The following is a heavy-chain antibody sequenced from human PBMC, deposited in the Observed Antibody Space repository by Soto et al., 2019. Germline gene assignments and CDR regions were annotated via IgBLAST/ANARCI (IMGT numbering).Heavy chain of an antibody. Sequence: PGGSLRLSCAASGFTFDDYAMHWVRQAPGKGLEWVSGISWNSGSIGYADSVKGRFTISRDNAKNSLYLQMNSLRAEDTALYYCAKDSGYDSSGYYYPRYFDYWGQGTLVTVS. CDR3: AKDSGYDSSGYYYPRYFDY. J-gene: IGHJ4*02. CDR1: GFTFDDYA. D-gene: IGHD3-22*01. V-gene: IGHV3-9*01. CDR2: ISWNSGSI.